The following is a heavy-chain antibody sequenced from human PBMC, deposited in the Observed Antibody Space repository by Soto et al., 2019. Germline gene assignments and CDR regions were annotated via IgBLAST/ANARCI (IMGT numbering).Heavy chain of an antibody. Sequence: ASVKVSCKVSGYTLTELSMHWVRQAPGKGLEWMGGFDPEDGETIYAQKFQGRVTMTEDTSTDTAYMELSSLRSEDTAVYYCATGSDSGSYYXNXXXXXMDVWGQGXTVTXSS. D-gene: IGHD1-26*01. V-gene: IGHV1-24*01. CDR1: GYTLTELS. CDR3: ATGSDSGSYYXNXXXXXMDV. J-gene: IGHJ6*02. CDR2: FDPEDGET.